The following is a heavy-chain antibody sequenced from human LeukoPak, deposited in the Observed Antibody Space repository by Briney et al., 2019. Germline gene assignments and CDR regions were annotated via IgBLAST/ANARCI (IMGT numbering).Heavy chain of an antibody. CDR1: AGTINSYY. CDR2: MNDSGST. V-gene: IGHV4-59*01. CDR3: ARHGGSYTVDF. Sequence: SETLSLTCTASAGTINSYYWSRIRQPPGKGLELISYMNDSGSTNYNPSLKSRATTTVDTTNNHYPQRLSSVTAAVTAVYYCARHGGSYTVDFWGEGVLVTVSS. J-gene: IGHJ4*02. D-gene: IGHD1-26*01.